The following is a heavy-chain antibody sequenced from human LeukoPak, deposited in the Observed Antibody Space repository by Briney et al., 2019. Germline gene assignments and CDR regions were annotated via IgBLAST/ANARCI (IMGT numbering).Heavy chain of an antibody. D-gene: IGHD6-13*01. CDR2: IYYSGST. V-gene: IGHV4-59*01. CDR3: ARASAAAVDGWFDP. CDR1: GGSISSYY. J-gene: IGHJ5*02. Sequence: NASETLSLTCTVSGGSISSYYWSWIRQPPGKGLEWIGYIYYSGSTNYNPSLKSRVTISVDTSKNQFSLKLSSVTAADTAVYYCARASAAAVDGWFDPWGQGTLVTVSS.